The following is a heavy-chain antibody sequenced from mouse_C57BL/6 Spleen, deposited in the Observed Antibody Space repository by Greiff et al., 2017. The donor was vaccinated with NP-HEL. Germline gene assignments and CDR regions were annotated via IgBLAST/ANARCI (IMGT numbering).Heavy chain of an antibody. CDR2: ISSGSSTI. CDR3: ARQGQLRGAWCAY. V-gene: IGHV5-17*01. D-gene: IGHD3-2*02. J-gene: IGHJ3*01. Sequence: EVQLQESGGGLVKPGGSLKLSCAASGFTFSDYGMHWVRQAPEKGLEWVAYISSGSSTIYYADTVKGRFTSSRDNAKTTLFLQMTSLRSEDTAMDYCARQGQLRGAWCAYWGQGTLVTVSA. CDR1: GFTFSDYG.